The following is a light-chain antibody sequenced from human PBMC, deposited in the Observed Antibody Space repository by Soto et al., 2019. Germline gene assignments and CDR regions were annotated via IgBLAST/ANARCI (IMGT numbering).Light chain of an antibody. CDR3: CSYTSSVTYV. CDR1: SSDVGSYDF. J-gene: IGLJ1*01. CDR2: NVS. Sequence: QSVLIQPPSVSGSPGQSVTISCTGTSSDVGSYDFVSWYQHHPGTVPKPMIYNVSTQPSGVPDRFSGSKSGNTASMTISGLQAEHDADFQCCSYTSSVTYVFATGTKLTVL. V-gene: IGLV2-18*02.